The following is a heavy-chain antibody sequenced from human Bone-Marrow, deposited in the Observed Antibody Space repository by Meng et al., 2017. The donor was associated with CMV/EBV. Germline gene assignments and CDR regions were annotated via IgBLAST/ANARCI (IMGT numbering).Heavy chain of an antibody. Sequence: GESLKISCAASGFIFTRYEMTWVRQAPGQGLEWVSYISSSGSTTYYADSVKGRFTMSRDDAKNSLSLQMDSLRDEDTATYYCARVANGDNYFDYWGQGTVVTFAS. CDR1: GFIFTRYE. J-gene: IGHJ4*02. CDR3: ARVANGDNYFDY. CDR2: ISSSGSTT. V-gene: IGHV3-48*03.